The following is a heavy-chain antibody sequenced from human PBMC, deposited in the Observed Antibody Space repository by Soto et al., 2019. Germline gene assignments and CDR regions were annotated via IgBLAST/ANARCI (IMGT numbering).Heavy chain of an antibody. CDR1: TDSMTKRYYY. J-gene: IGHJ4*02. CDR3: ARWVEVSLDYFDS. V-gene: IGHV4-31*03. D-gene: IGHD2-15*01. Sequence: QVQLQESGPGLVKPSETLTLTCRVLTDSMTKRYYYWSWVRQKPGKGLEWIGHIFHTGRTHFNPSLKGRASISVDTSNYQFSLYLMSVTAADTAVYFCARWVEVSLDYFDSWGQGIPVTVSS. CDR2: IFHTGRT.